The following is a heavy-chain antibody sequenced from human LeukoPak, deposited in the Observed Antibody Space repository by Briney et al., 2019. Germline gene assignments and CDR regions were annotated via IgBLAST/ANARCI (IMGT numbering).Heavy chain of an antibody. Sequence: SETLSLTCTVSGGSISSYYWSWIRQPPGKGLEWIGYIYYSGSTNYNPSLKSRVAISVDTSKNQFSLKLSSVTAADTAVYYCARGGGNCGGDCSRAFDIWGQGTMVTVSS. CDR2: IYYSGST. CDR3: ARGGGNCGGDCSRAFDI. D-gene: IGHD2-21*02. V-gene: IGHV4-59*12. J-gene: IGHJ3*02. CDR1: GGSISSYY.